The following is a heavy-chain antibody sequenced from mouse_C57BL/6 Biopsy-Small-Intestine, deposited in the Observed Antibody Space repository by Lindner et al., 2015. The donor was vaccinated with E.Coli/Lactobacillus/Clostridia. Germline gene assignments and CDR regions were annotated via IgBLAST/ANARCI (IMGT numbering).Heavy chain of an antibody. J-gene: IGHJ4*01. V-gene: IGHV1-81*01. CDR1: GGTFNSFT. CDR3: ARDASGHCSGGRCYIFDY. CDR2: SSHCGEA. D-gene: IGHD6-1*01. Sequence: SVKVSCKASGGTFNSFTISWVRQAPEQGLEWMEGSSHCGEADYAEKFQGRVTITADMSTATAYMELHSLRSEDTAVFYCARDASGHCSGGRCYIFDYWGQGTLVTVSA.